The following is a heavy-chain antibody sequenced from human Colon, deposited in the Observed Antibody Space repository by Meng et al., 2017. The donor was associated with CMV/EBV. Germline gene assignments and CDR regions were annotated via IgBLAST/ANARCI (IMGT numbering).Heavy chain of an antibody. CDR2: LIPIFGTA. V-gene: IGHV1-69*05. Sequence: SVKVSCKASGGTFSSYAISWVRQAPGQGLEWMGGLIPIFGTANYAQKFQGRVTITTDESTSTAYMELSSLRSEDTAVYYCARERITMVRGVIVTGMDVWGQGTTVTVSS. CDR1: GGTFSSYA. J-gene: IGHJ6*02. D-gene: IGHD3-10*01. CDR3: ARERITMVRGVIVTGMDV.